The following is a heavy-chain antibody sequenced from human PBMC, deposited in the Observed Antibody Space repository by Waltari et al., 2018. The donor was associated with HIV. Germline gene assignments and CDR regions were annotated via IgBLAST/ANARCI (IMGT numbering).Heavy chain of an antibody. CDR2: MKWCHATA. CDR1: GLSLNGSH. J-gene: IGHJ6*02. CDR3: VRGQDDLRDGLYWFHGWDV. V-gene: IGHV4-34*02. Sequence: QVHLQQWGPGLFKPSEPLSPSCPFPGLSLNGSHWTWPRPAPGKGLEWLGDMKWCHATARYKPSLNSRATISLDPSKNQVSLRLTSVTAADTAIYYCVRGQDDLRDGLYWFHGWDVWGQGTTVTV. D-gene: IGHD1-1*01.